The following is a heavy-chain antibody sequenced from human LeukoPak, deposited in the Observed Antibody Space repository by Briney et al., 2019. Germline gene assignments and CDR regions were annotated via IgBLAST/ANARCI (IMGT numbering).Heavy chain of an antibody. J-gene: IGHJ4*02. D-gene: IGHD1-14*01. CDR1: GYSINNGYY. CDR2: ISHSGDT. V-gene: IGHV4-38-2*02. Sequence: SETLSLTCSVSGYSINNGYYWGWIRQPPGKGLEWIGIISHSGDTYYNPSLKSRVTISLDTSKNQCSLKLSSMTAADTAVFYCGRLTGTYYFDCWGQGTPVTVS. CDR3: GRLTGTYYFDC.